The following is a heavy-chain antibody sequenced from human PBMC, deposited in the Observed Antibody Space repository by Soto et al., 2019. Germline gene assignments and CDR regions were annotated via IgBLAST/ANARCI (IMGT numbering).Heavy chain of an antibody. CDR2: INAGNGNT. CDR1: GYTFTSYA. D-gene: IGHD3-16*01. J-gene: IGHJ4*02. Sequence: QVQLVQSGAEVKKPGASVKVSCKASGYTFTSYAMHWVRQAPGQRLEWMGWINAGNGNTKYSQKFQGRVTITRDTSGGHAKMGVSSLRFEGPGVYYFAGGGRRGGGGSDYWGQGTLVTVSS. CDR3: AGGGRRGGGGSDY. V-gene: IGHV1-3*01.